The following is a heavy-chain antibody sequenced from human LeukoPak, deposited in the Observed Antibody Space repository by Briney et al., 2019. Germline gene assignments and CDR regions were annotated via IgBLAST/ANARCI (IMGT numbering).Heavy chain of an antibody. CDR1: GFTFSSYS. CDR2: ISSSSSYI. J-gene: IGHJ4*02. CDR3: ARTMGELSSTSYYFDY. V-gene: IGHV3-21*01. Sequence: PGGSLRLSCAASGFTFSSYSMSWVRQAPGKGLEWVSSISSSSSYIYYADSVKGRFTISRDNAKNSLYLQMNSLRAEDTAVYYCARTMGELSSTSYYFDYWGQGTLVTVSS. D-gene: IGHD3-16*02.